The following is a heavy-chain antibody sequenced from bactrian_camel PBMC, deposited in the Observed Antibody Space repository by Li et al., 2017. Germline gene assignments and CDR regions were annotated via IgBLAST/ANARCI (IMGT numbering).Heavy chain of an antibody. J-gene: IGHJ6*01. Sequence: VQLVESGGGSVQAGGSLRLSCAVSGARYSVSVNCMGWFRRPLGKEREGVATISTLQGKKTYYEDSAKDRFTISQDDSDNTVYLQMNNLAPDDSGMYYCAAWRTVTTLCRPPRIGSFGYWGQGTQVTVS. D-gene: IGHD1*01. V-gene: IGHV3S54*01. CDR2: ISTLQGKKT. CDR3: AAWRTVTTLCRPPRIGSFGY. CDR1: GARYSVSVNC.